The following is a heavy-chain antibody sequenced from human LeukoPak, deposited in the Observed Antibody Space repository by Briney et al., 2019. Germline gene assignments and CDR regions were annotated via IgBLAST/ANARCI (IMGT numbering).Heavy chain of an antibody. D-gene: IGHD2-21*01. Sequence: GGSLRLSCGASGFNFSSYEMNWVRQAPGKGLEWVSYISRSGSTIDYADSVKGRFTISRDNAKNSLYLQMNSLSAEDAAVYYCARDPAYGALDIWGQGTTVTVSS. J-gene: IGHJ3*02. CDR1: GFNFSSYE. CDR3: ARDPAYGALDI. CDR2: ISRSGSTI. V-gene: IGHV3-48*03.